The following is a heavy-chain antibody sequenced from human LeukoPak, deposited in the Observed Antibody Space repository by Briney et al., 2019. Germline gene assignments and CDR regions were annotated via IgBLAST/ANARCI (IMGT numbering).Heavy chain of an antibody. Sequence: GGSLRLSCAASGFTFSSYGMHWVRQAPGKGLEGVAFIRYDGSNKYYADSVKGRFTISRDNPKNTLYLQMNSLRAEDTAVYYCAKDPRGYSYGLFDYWGEGTLVTVSS. J-gene: IGHJ4*02. CDR1: GFTFSSYG. CDR3: AKDPRGYSYGLFDY. CDR2: IRYDGSNK. V-gene: IGHV3-30*02. D-gene: IGHD5-18*01.